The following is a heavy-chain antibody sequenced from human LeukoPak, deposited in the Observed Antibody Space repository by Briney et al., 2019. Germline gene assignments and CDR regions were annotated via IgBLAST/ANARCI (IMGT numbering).Heavy chain of an antibody. CDR3: ARGLGVVVTAPPFDY. Sequence: SETRSLTCAVYGGSFSGYYWSWVRQPPGKGLEWIGEINHSGSTNYNPSLKSRVTISVDTSKNQFSLKLSSVTAADTAVYYCARGLGVVVTAPPFDYWGQGTLVTVSS. V-gene: IGHV4-34*01. CDR1: GGSFSGYY. D-gene: IGHD2-21*02. CDR2: INHSGST. J-gene: IGHJ4*02.